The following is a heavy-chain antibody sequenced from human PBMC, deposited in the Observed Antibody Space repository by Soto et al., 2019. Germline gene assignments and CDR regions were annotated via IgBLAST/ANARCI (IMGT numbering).Heavy chain of an antibody. CDR2: IYYSGST. Sequence: SETLSLTCTVSGGSISGYYWSWIRQPPGKGLEWIGYIYYSGSTSYNPSLKSRLTISVDTSKNQFSLRLTSVTAADTAVYYCARTYDGSGPNSGGYSFDIWGQGTMVTVSS. J-gene: IGHJ3*02. CDR3: ARTYDGSGPNSGGYSFDI. V-gene: IGHV4-59*01. D-gene: IGHD3-22*01. CDR1: GGSISGYY.